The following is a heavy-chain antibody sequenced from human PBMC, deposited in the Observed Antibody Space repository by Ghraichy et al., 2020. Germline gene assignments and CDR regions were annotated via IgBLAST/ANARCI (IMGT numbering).Heavy chain of an antibody. Sequence: SETLSLTCTVSGGSISSYYWSWIRQPPGKGLEWIGYIYYSGSTNYNPSLKSRVTISVDTSKNQFSLKLSSVTAADTAVYYCASNTGPQYYGMDVWGQGTTVTVSS. CDR2: IYYSGST. CDR1: GGSISSYY. J-gene: IGHJ6*02. CDR3: ASNTGPQYYGMDV. D-gene: IGHD2-8*01. V-gene: IGHV4-59*01.